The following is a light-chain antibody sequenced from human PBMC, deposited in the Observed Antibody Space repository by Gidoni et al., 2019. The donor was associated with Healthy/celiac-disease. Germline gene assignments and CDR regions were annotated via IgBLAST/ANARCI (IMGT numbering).Light chain of an antibody. CDR1: QSISSY. CDR2: AAS. CDR3: QQSYSTPPWT. J-gene: IGKJ1*01. Sequence: DIQMTQSPSSLSASVGDRVTITCRASQSISSYLNWYQQKPGKAPKLLIYAASSLQSGVPSRFRGSGSWTDFTLTISSLQPEDFATYYCQQSYSTPPWTFGQGTKVEIK. V-gene: IGKV1-39*01.